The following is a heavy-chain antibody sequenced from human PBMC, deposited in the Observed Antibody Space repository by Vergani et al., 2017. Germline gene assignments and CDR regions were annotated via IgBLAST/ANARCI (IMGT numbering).Heavy chain of an antibody. J-gene: IGHJ4*02. CDR3: ASKRGACRAAYCHSYDF. D-gene: IGHD2-15*01. V-gene: IGHV4-39*01. CDR2: MDYRGST. Sequence: QVQLQESGPGLVKPSETLYLTCTVSGDSVISTDYHWGWIRQPPGKGLEWIGSMDYRGSTSYNPSLESRISISFGTPKNQFSLRLTSVTAADTAVYYWASKRGACRAAYCHSYDFWGPGTLVTVSS. CDR1: GDSVISTDYH.